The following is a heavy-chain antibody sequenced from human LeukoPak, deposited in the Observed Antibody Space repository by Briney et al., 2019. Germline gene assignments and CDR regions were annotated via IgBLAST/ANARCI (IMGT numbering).Heavy chain of an antibody. Sequence: GASVKVSCKASGYSFTGYYIHWVRQAPGQGLEWMGWISAYNGNTNYAQKLQGRVTMTTDTSTSTAYMELRSLRSDDTAVYYCARDSYDVDTAMVRGDYWGQGTLVTVSS. D-gene: IGHD5-18*01. CDR3: ARDSYDVDTAMVRGDY. CDR1: GYSFTGYY. J-gene: IGHJ4*02. V-gene: IGHV1-18*04. CDR2: ISAYNGNT.